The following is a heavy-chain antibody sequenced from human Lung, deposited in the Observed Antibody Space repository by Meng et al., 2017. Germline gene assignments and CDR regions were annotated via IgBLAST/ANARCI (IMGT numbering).Heavy chain of an antibody. Sequence: HVQLQQWGAGLLKPSEALSLPCVVSGGSFSDYYWSWIRQPPGKGLEWIGEINHSGSTNYNPSLESRATISVDTSQNNLSLKLSSVTAADSAVYYCARGPTTMAHDFDYWGQGTLVTVSS. V-gene: IGHV4-34*01. CDR1: GGSFSDYY. D-gene: IGHD4-11*01. CDR2: INHSGST. J-gene: IGHJ4*02. CDR3: ARGPTTMAHDFDY.